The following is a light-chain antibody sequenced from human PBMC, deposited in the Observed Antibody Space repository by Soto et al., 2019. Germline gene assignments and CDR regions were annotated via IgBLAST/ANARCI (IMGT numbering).Light chain of an antibody. J-gene: IGKJ1*01. CDR3: QQYGSSGT. V-gene: IGKV3-20*01. CDR2: GAS. Sequence: EIVLSQSPGTLSLSPGERATLSCRASQSVSNNYLAWYQQKPGQAPRLLIYGASNRATGIPARFSGSGSGTDFTLTISRLEPEDFAVYYCQQYGSSGTFGQGTKVDI. CDR1: QSVSNNY.